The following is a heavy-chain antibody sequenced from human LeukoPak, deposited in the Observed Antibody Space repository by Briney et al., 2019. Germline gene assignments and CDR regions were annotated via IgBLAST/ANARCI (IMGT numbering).Heavy chain of an antibody. V-gene: IGHV3-23*01. CDR1: GFTFSSYA. D-gene: IGHD4-11*01. CDR3: ARGLSKGDY. Sequence: GGSLRLSCAASGFTFSSYAMSWVRQAPGKGLEWVSAISGSGGSTYYADSGKGRFTISRDNTKNTLHLQMNSLRAEDTAVYYCARGLSKGDYWGQGTLVTVSS. J-gene: IGHJ4*02. CDR2: ISGSGGST.